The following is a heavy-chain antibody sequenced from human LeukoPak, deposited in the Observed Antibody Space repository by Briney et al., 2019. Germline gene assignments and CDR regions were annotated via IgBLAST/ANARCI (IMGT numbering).Heavy chain of an antibody. V-gene: IGHV3-21*01. CDR3: ASDVVVTADDAFDI. D-gene: IGHD2-21*02. J-gene: IGHJ3*02. Sequence: GGSLRLSCAASGFTFSSYSMNWVRQAPGKGLEWVSSISSSSSYIYYADSVKGRFTISRDNAKNSLYLQMNSLRAEDTAVCYCASDVVVTADDAFDIWGQGTMVTVSS. CDR2: ISSSSSYI. CDR1: GFTFSSYS.